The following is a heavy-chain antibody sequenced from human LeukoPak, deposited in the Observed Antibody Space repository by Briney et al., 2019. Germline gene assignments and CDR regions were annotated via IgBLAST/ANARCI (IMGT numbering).Heavy chain of an antibody. Sequence: GAPVKGSCKASGDTLYTYSISWVRQAPGQGLEWMGWVSAYNGNTYYAQKFQGRVTMTTDTSTSTAYMELRSLRSDDTAVYYCARDPRGGWSNFDFWGQGTLVTVSS. D-gene: IGHD6-19*01. CDR1: GDTLYTYS. CDR3: ARDPRGGWSNFDF. CDR2: VSAYNGNT. J-gene: IGHJ4*02. V-gene: IGHV1-18*01.